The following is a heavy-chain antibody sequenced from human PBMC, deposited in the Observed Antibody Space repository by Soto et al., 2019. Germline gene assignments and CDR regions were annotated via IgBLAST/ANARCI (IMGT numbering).Heavy chain of an antibody. D-gene: IGHD6-13*01. CDR2: IHSSGST. J-gene: IGHJ5*02. CDR1: GASMNSYH. CDR3: VRRHVSATGIDWFDP. Sequence: SETLSLTCTVSGASMNSYHWSWIRQPAGKGLEWIGHIHSSGSTNYNPSLKSRVTMSVDTSKNQFSLRLMSLTAADTAVYYCVRRHVSATGIDWFDPWGQGTLVTVSS. V-gene: IGHV4-4*07.